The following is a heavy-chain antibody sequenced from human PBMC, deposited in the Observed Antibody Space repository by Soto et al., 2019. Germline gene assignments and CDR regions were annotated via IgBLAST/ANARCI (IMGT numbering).Heavy chain of an antibody. CDR1: GGTFSSYA. V-gene: IGHV1-69*05. D-gene: IGHD1-7*01. J-gene: IGHJ4*02. CDR3: ANSALEVRNY. Sequence: SVKVSCKASGGTFSSYAISWVRQAPGQGLEWMGGIIPIFGTADSVKGRFTISRDNSKSTLYLQMDSLRAEDAAVYYCANSALEVRNYWGQGTLVTV. CDR2: IIPIFGTA.